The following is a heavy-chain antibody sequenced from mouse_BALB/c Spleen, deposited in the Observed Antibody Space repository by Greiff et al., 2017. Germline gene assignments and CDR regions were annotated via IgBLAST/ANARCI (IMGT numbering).Heavy chain of an antibody. Sequence: QVQLQQSGAELVKPGASVKLSCKASGYTFTSYYMYWVKQRPGQGLEWIGEINPSNGGTNFNEKFKSKATLTVDKSSSTAYMQLSSLTSEDSAVYYWTRRDYGYDAMDDWGQGTSVTVSS. CDR1: GYTFTSYY. CDR2: INPSNGGT. J-gene: IGHJ4*01. D-gene: IGHD1-2*01. V-gene: IGHV1S81*02. CDR3: TRRDYGYDAMDD.